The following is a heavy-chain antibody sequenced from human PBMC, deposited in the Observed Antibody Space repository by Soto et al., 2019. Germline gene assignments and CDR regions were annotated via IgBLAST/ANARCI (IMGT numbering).Heavy chain of an antibody. CDR1: GYTFTSYD. Sequence: QVQLVQSGAEVKKPGASVKVSCKASGYTFTSYDINWVRQATGHGLEWMGWMNPNSGNTGYAQKFQGRVTMTRNTSISTPYMELSSLRSEDTAVYYCARVRSSRGPWLARGFDYWCQGTLLTVSS. D-gene: IGHD6-19*01. J-gene: IGHJ4*02. V-gene: IGHV1-8*01. CDR2: MNPNSGNT. CDR3: ARVRSSRGPWLARGFDY.